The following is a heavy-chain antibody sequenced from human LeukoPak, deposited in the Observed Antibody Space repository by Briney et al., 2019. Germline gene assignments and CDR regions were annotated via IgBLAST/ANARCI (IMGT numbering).Heavy chain of an antibody. Sequence: PGGSLRLSCAASGFIFSNYGMHWVRQSPGKGLEWVAVISFDGSIEYYADSVKGRFTISRDDSTNTLYLQMNSLRAEDTAVYYCAKDRDILTGYLDYWGQGTLVTVSS. D-gene: IGHD3-9*01. CDR1: GFIFSNYG. CDR2: ISFDGSIE. CDR3: AKDRDILTGYLDY. V-gene: IGHV3-30*18. J-gene: IGHJ4*02.